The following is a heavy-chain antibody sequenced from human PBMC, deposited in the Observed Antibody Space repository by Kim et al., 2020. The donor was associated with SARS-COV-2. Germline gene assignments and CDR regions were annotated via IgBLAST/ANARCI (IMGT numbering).Heavy chain of an antibody. CDR3: ARIQGSGYYYAFDY. J-gene: IGHJ4*02. CDR2: IDWDDDK. CDR1: GFSLSTSGMS. V-gene: IGHV2-70*11. D-gene: IGHD3-22*01. Sequence: SGPTLVKPTQTLTLTCTFSGFSLSTSGMSVSWIRQPPGKALEWLARIDWDDDKYYSTSLKTRLTISKDTSKNQVVLTMTNMDPADTATYYCARIQGSGYYYAFDYWGQGTLVTVSS.